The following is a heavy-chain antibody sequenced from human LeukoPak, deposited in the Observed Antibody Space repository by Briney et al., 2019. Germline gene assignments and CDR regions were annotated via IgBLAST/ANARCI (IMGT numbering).Heavy chain of an antibody. J-gene: IGHJ4*02. CDR2: INHSGST. CDR3: AREVFGYYGSGSSDY. Sequence: ASETLSLTCAVYGGSFSGYYWSWIRQPPGKGLEWIGEINHSGSTNYNPSLKSRVTISVDTSKNQFSLKLSSVTAADTAVYYCAREVFGYYGSGSSDYWGQGTLVTVSS. V-gene: IGHV4-34*01. D-gene: IGHD3-10*01. CDR1: GGSFSGYY.